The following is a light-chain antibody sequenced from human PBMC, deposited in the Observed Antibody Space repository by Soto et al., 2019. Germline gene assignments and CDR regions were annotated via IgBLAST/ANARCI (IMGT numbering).Light chain of an antibody. J-gene: IGKJ5*01. CDR3: QQFGNSPTT. V-gene: IGKV3-20*01. CDR2: DAS. Sequence: EIVLTQSPGTLSLSPGERATLSCRASQSVDSNYLAWYQHKPGQAPRLLISDASNRATDIPDRFSGSGSGTDFTLTISRLEPEDFAVYYCQQFGNSPTTFGQGTRLEIK. CDR1: QSVDSNY.